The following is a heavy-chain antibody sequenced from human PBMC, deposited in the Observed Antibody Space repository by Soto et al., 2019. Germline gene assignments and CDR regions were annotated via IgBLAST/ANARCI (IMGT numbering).Heavy chain of an antibody. D-gene: IGHD1-26*01. Sequence: QVQLQESGPGLVKPSQTLSLTCTVSGGSISSGDYYWSWIRQPPGKGLEWIGYIYYSGSTYYNPSLKSRVTISVDTSKNQFSLKLSSVTAADTAVYYCARDRAWETIVGATENGLAFDIWGQGTMVTVSS. CDR3: ARDRAWETIVGATENGLAFDI. CDR2: IYYSGST. CDR1: GGSISSGDYY. V-gene: IGHV4-30-4*01. J-gene: IGHJ3*02.